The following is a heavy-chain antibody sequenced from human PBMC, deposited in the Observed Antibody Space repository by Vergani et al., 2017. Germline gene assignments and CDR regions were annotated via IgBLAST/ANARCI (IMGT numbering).Heavy chain of an antibody. CDR1: GFTFDDYG. CDR2: INWNGGST. CDR3: ARERNAYYDFWSGYYTQYYFDY. J-gene: IGHJ4*02. D-gene: IGHD3-3*01. Sequence: EVQLVESGGGVVRPGGSLRLSCAASGFTFDDYGMSWVRQAPGKGREWVSGINWNGGSTGYADSVKGRFTISRDNAKNSLYLQMNSLRAEDTALYYCARERNAYYDFWSGYYTQYYFDYWGQGTLVTVSS. V-gene: IGHV3-20*04.